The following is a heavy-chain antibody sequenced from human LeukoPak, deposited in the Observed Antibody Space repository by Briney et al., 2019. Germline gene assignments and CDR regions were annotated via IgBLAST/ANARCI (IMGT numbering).Heavy chain of an antibody. CDR1: GGSFSGYY. CDR3: ARRRGIYCSSTSCRTIDY. Sequence: PSETLSLTCAVYGGSFSGYYWSWIRQPPGKGLEWIGEINHSGSTNYNPSLKSRVTISVDTSKNQFSLKLSSVTAADTAVYYCARRRGIYCSSTSCRTIDYWGQGTLVTVSS. CDR2: INHSGST. V-gene: IGHV4-34*01. J-gene: IGHJ4*02. D-gene: IGHD2-2*01.